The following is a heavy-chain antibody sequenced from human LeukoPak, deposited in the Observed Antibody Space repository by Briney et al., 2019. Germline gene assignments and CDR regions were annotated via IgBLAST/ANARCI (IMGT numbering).Heavy chain of an antibody. Sequence: GTSVKVSCKASGFTFTSSAMQWVRQARGQRLEWIGWIVVGSGNTNYAQKFQERVTITRDMSTSTAYMELSSLRSEDTAVYYCAAGPGGLSSWYYFDYWGQGTLVTVSS. V-gene: IGHV1-58*02. CDR3: AAGPGGLSSWYYFDY. CDR2: IVVGSGNT. D-gene: IGHD6-13*01. J-gene: IGHJ4*02. CDR1: GFTFTSSA.